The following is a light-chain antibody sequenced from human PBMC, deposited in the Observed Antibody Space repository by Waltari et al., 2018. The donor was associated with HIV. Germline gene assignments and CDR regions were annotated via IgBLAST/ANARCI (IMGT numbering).Light chain of an antibody. CDR2: GAS. CDR1: QSIDNF. CDR3: QQSYTTRWT. J-gene: IGKJ1*01. V-gene: IGKV1-39*01. Sequence: DIQMTQSPSSLSSSVGDRVTITCRASQSIDNFLNWYQQKPGKAPKLLIYGASRLQSGVPSRFSGSGSGTDFTLTVNSLQPEDFATYYCQQSYTTRWTFGLGTKVEMK.